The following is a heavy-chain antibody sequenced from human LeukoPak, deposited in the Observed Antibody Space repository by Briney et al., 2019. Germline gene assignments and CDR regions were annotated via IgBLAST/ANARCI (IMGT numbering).Heavy chain of an antibody. V-gene: IGHV1-46*03. CDR2: INPSGGST. Sequence: ASVKVSCKASGYTFTSYYMHWVRQAPGQGLEWMGIINPSGGSTSYAQKFQGRVTMTRDTSTSTVYMEPSSLRSEDTAVYYCALAAAGTAYFDYWGQGTLVTVSS. CDR1: GYTFTSYY. J-gene: IGHJ4*02. CDR3: ALAAAGTAYFDY. D-gene: IGHD6-13*01.